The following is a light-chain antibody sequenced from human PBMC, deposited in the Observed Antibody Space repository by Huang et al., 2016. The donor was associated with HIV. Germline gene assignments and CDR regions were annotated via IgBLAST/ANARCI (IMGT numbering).Light chain of an antibody. CDR3: QHYNDWPGT. CDR2: GAS. J-gene: IGKJ1*01. V-gene: IGKV3-15*01. Sequence: EIVMTQSPATLSVSPGERATLSCRASQSVSSNLAWYQHKPGQAPRLLIYGASTRATGFPARFSGSGSGTEFTLTISSLQSEDFVVYYCQHYNDWPGTFGQGTKVEIK. CDR1: QSVSSN.